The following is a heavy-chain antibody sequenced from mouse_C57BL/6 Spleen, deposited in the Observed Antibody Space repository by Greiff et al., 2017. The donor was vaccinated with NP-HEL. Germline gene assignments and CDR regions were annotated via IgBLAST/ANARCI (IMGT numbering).Heavy chain of an antibody. CDR2: IYPSDSET. V-gene: IGHV1-61*01. J-gene: IGHJ2*01. CDR1: GYTFTSYW. CDR3: ARRDYVDYYFGD. Sequence: VQLQQPGAELVRPGSSVKLSCKASGYTFTSYWMDWVKQRPGQGLEWIGNIYPSDSETHYNQKFKDKATLTVDKSSSTAYMQLSSLTSEDSAVYYCARRDYVDYYFGDWGQGTTLTVSS. D-gene: IGHD2-13*01.